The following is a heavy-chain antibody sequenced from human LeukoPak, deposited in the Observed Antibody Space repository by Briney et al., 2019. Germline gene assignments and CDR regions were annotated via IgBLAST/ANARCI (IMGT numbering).Heavy chain of an antibody. CDR2: VSDSGGRT. Sequence: GGSLRLSCAVSRLPLSNYVMIGVRQAPGRGLEWVAGVSDSGGRTNYADSVKGRFTISRDNPKSTLYLQMNSLRAEYMAVYFCANRGVIIRVFLVGYHKEAYYFDSWGQGALVTVSS. D-gene: IGHD3-10*01. J-gene: IGHJ4*02. V-gene: IGHV3-23*01. CDR3: ANRGVIIRVFLVGYHKEAYYFDS. CDR1: RLPLSNYV.